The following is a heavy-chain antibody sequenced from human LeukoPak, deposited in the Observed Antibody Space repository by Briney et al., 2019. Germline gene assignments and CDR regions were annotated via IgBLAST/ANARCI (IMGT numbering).Heavy chain of an antibody. V-gene: IGHV3-33*06. J-gene: IGHJ4*02. CDR2: VWNDGSNK. Sequence: GGSLRLSCVGSGFTFSRYGMHWVRQAPGRGLEWVAVVWNDGSNKYYADSVKGRFTISRDNSKGTLYLEMNSLRAEDTAFYYCAKDNRRHYTSGPNPDSLHWGQGALVTVSS. CDR1: GFTFSRYG. D-gene: IGHD6-19*01. CDR3: AKDNRRHYTSGPNPDSLH.